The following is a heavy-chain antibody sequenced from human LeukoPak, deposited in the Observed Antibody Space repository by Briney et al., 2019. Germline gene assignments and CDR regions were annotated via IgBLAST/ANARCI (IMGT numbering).Heavy chain of an antibody. Sequence: GASVKVSCKSSVYTFTSYDINWLRQATGRGREWMGWMNPNSGNTGYAQKFPGRVTMTRNTSIRKAYMQLSSLRSEDTAVYYGARGEWGMIVENWGQGTLVTVSS. CDR2: MNPNSGNT. CDR1: VYTFTSYD. D-gene: IGHD3-22*01. J-gene: IGHJ4*02. V-gene: IGHV1-8*01. CDR3: ARGEWGMIVEN.